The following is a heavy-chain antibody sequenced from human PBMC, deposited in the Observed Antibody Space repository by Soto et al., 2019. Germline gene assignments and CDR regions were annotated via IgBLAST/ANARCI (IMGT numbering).Heavy chain of an antibody. CDR2: IIPISGTA. Sequence: ASVKVSCKASGGTFSSYAISWVRQAPGQGLEWMGGIIPISGTANYAQKFQGRVTITADESTSTAYMELSSLRSEDTAVYYCARRVVVPAAITHYYYYYGMDVWGQGTTVTVSS. CDR1: GGTFSSYA. J-gene: IGHJ6*02. V-gene: IGHV1-69*13. D-gene: IGHD2-2*01. CDR3: ARRVVVPAAITHYYYYYGMDV.